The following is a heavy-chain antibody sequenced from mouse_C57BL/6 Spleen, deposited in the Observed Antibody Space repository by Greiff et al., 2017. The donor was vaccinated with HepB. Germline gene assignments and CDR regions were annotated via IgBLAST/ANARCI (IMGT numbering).Heavy chain of an antibody. CDR2: ISDGGSYT. Sequence: EVMLVESGGGLVKPGGSLKLSCAASGFTFSSYAMSWVRQTPEKRLEWVATISDGGSYTYYPDNVKGRFTIYRDNAKNNLYLQMSHLKSEDTAMYYCAREGGTGSFDYWGQGTTLTVSS. CDR3: AREGGTGSFDY. V-gene: IGHV5-4*01. D-gene: IGHD4-1*01. J-gene: IGHJ2*01. CDR1: GFTFSSYA.